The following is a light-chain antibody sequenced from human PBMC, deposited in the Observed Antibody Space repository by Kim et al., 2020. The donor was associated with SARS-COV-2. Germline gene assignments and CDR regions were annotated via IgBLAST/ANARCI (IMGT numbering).Light chain of an antibody. Sequence: DIQMTQSPSSLSASVGDRVTITCRASQSISNYLNWYQQKPGKAPKLLIYAASSLQSGVPSRFSGSGSGTEFTLTISSLQREDFATYYCQQSYRTPYTSGQRTKLEI. V-gene: IGKV1-39*01. J-gene: IGKJ2*01. CDR3: QQSYRTPYT. CDR2: AAS. CDR1: QSISNY.